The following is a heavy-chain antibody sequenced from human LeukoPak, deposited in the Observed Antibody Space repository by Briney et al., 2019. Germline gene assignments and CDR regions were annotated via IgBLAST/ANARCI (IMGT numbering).Heavy chain of an antibody. V-gene: IGHV1-2*02. CDR1: GYTFTGYY. D-gene: IGHD2-2*02. CDR2: INPNSGGT. Sequence: ASVKVSCKASGYTFTGYYMHWVRQAPGQGLEWMGWINPNSGGTNYAQKFQGRVTMTRDTSISTAYMELSRLRSDDTAVYYCARGGGYCSSTSCYTGLYDYWGQGTLVTVSS. J-gene: IGHJ4*02. CDR3: ARGGGYCSSTSCYTGLYDY.